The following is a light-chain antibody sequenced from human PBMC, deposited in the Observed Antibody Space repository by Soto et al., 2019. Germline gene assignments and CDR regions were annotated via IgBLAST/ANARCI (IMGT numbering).Light chain of an antibody. Sequence: AIRMTQSPSSFSASTGDRVTITCRASQGISSYLAWYQQKPGKAPKLLIYAASTLQSGVPSRFSGSGSGTDFTLTISCLQSEDFATYYCQQYYSYPFTFGPGTKVHIQ. CDR3: QQYYSYPFT. V-gene: IGKV1-8*01. CDR2: AAS. J-gene: IGKJ3*01. CDR1: QGISSY.